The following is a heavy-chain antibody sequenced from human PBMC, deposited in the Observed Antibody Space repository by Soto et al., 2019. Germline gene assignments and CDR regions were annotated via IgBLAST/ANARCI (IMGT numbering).Heavy chain of an antibody. CDR3: AKNLPRTGRFDY. CDR2: IYYSGKT. Sequence: PSETLSLTCTLSGASITSTTYFWAWIRQPPGKGLEWVGRIYYSGKTHYNPSLKSRVTISVDGSKNQFSLQMTSVTAADTAVYYCAKNLPRTGRFDYWGQGALVTVSS. V-gene: IGHV4-39*01. J-gene: IGHJ4*02. CDR1: GASITSTTYF.